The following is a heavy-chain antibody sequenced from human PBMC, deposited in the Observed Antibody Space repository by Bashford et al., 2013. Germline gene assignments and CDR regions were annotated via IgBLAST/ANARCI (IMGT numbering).Heavy chain of an antibody. CDR2: IIPIFGTA. D-gene: IGHD3-9*01. CDR3: ARGENYDILTGYNLNWFDP. CDR1: GGTFSSYA. V-gene: IGHV1-69*13. J-gene: IGHJ5*02. Sequence: SVKVSCKASGGTFSSYAISWVRQAPGQGLEWMGGIIPIFGTANYAQKFQGRVTITADESTSTAYMELSSLRSEDTAVYYCARGENYDILTGYNLNWFDPWGQGTLVTVSS.